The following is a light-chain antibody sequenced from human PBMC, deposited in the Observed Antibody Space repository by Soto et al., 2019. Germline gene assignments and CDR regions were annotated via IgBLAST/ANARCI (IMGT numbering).Light chain of an antibody. CDR3: QQSYSSPRT. CDR1: QSISRY. CDR2: AAS. J-gene: IGKJ3*01. V-gene: IGKV1-39*01. Sequence: DIQMTQSPSSLPASVGDTVTITCRASQSISRYLNGYQQKPGEAPKILIYAASSMSAEIPSRFSGSGSGTDFTLTISSLQPEDFATYYCQQSYSSPRTFGPGTIVDIK.